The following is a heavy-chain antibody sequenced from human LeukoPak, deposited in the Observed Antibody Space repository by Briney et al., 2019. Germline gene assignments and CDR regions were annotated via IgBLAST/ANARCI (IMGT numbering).Heavy chain of an antibody. Sequence: GASVKVSCKDSAGTFSSYAISWVPQATGQGLYWMGGVIPIFGTANYAQKFQGRVTITADKSTSTAYMELSSLRSEDTAVYYCARHHPQQLEYAFDIWGQGTMVTVSS. CDR3: ARHHPQQLEYAFDI. V-gene: IGHV1-69*06. CDR2: VIPIFGTA. CDR1: AGTFSSYA. D-gene: IGHD6-13*01. J-gene: IGHJ3*02.